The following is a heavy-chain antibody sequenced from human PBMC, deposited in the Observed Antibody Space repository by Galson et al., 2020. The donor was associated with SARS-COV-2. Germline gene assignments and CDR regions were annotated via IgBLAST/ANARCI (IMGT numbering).Heavy chain of an antibody. Sequence: GGSLRLSCAASGLTFTYYAMSWVRQAPGKGLEWVSAISDSGTTRYYADSVEGRFTISRDNSKNTLDLQMNSLRAEDTAIYYCAKGPWERYYFGAGSVYCDYWGQGSLVTVSS. CDR3: AKGPWERYYFGAGSVYCDY. J-gene: IGHJ4*02. D-gene: IGHD3-10*01. CDR2: ISDSGTTR. CDR1: GLTFTYYA. V-gene: IGHV3-23*01.